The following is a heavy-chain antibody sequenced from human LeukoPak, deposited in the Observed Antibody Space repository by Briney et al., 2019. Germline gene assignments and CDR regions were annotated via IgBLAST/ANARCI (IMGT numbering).Heavy chain of an antibody. J-gene: IGHJ4*02. CDR2: INPAGGGT. D-gene: IGHD5-18*01. V-gene: IGHV1-2*02. Sequence: ASVKVSCKASGYTFTGYYMHWVRQAPGQGLEWMGWINPAGGGTNYAQNFQGRVTMTRDTSISTAYMELSRLRSDDTAVYYCARDNGYSYGYSDYWGQGTLVTVSS. CDR3: ARDNGYSYGYSDY. CDR1: GYTFTGYY.